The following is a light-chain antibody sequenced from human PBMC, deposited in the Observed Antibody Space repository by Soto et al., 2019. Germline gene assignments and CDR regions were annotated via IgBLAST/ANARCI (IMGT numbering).Light chain of an antibody. Sequence: QSVLTQPPSVSGAPGQRVTISCTGSSSNIGAGYDVHWYQQLPGTAPKLLIYGNSNRPSGVPDRFSGSKYGTSASLAISGLQADDEADYYCQSYDSSLSAGVFGGGTQLTVL. CDR2: GNS. CDR1: SSNIGAGYD. J-gene: IGLJ2*01. V-gene: IGLV1-40*01. CDR3: QSYDSSLSAGV.